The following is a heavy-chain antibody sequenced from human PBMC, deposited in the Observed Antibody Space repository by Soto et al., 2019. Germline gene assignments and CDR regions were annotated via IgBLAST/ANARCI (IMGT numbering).Heavy chain of an antibody. D-gene: IGHD3-10*01. CDR1: GVTFSDYY. V-gene: IGHV3-11*01. Sequence: PGGSLRLSCAASGVTFSDYYMSWIRQAPGKGLEWVSYISSSGSTIYYADSVKGRFTISRDNAKNSLYLQMNSLRAEDTAVYYCARERYGSGTERYYYYYMDVWGKGTTVTVSS. J-gene: IGHJ6*03. CDR2: ISSSGSTI. CDR3: ARERYGSGTERYYYYYMDV.